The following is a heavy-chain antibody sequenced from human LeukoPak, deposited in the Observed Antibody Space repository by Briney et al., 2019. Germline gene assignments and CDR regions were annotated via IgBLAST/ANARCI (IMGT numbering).Heavy chain of an antibody. V-gene: IGHV4-39*07. CDR3: AFRYCSSTGCYGWFDP. CDR2: IYYSGST. CDR1: GGSISSSNYY. Sequence: PSETLSLTCTVSGGSISSSNYYWGWIRQPPGKGLEWIGSIYYSGSTYYNPSLKSRVTISVDTSKNQFSLKLSSVTAADTAVYYCAFRYCSSTGCYGWFDPWGQGTLVTVSS. D-gene: IGHD2-2*01. J-gene: IGHJ5*02.